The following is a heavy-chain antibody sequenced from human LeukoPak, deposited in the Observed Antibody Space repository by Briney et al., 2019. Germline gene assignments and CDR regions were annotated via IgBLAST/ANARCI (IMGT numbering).Heavy chain of an antibody. CDR3: AKDPAGLGATDYYFDY. V-gene: IGHV3-30*02. CDR1: GFTFSSYG. D-gene: IGHD1-26*01. CDR2: MRYDGSNK. J-gene: IGHJ4*02. Sequence: GGSLRLSCAASGFTFSSYGMHWVRQAPGKGLEWVAFMRYDGSNKYYADSVKGRFTISRDNSKNTLYLQMNSLRAEDTAVYYCAKDPAGLGATDYYFDYWGQGTLVTVSS.